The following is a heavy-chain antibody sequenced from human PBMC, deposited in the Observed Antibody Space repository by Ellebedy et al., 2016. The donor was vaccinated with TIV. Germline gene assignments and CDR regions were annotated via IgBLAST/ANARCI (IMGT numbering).Heavy chain of an antibody. Sequence: SETLSLTXSVSDGSVSNRGYYWAWLRQPPGKGLEWIGHIHYTGSTDYNPSLKSRFTISVDTSKNHFSLKVTSVTAADTAVYYCATVSYNRPGSIIGHFFDYWGQGTLVTVSS. CDR3: ATVSYNRPGSIIGHFFDY. CDR1: DGSVSNRGYY. D-gene: IGHD3-10*01. CDR2: IHYTGST. V-gene: IGHV4-61*03. J-gene: IGHJ4*02.